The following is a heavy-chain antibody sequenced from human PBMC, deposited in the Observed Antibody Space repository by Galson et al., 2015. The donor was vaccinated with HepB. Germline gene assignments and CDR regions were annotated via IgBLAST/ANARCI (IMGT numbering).Heavy chain of an antibody. Sequence: SLRLSCAASGFTFSSYGMHWVRQAPGKGLEWVAFIRYDGSNKYYADSVKGRFTISRDNSKNTLYLQMNSLRAEDTAVYYCASQGRGYSYGYDYWGQGTLVTVSS. CDR3: ASQGRGYSYGYDY. CDR1: GFTFSSYG. J-gene: IGHJ4*02. V-gene: IGHV3-30*02. D-gene: IGHD5-18*01. CDR2: IRYDGSNK.